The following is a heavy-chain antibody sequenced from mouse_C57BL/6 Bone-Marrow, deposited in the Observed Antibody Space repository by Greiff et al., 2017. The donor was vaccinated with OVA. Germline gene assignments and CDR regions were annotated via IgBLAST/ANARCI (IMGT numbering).Heavy chain of an antibody. D-gene: IGHD2-4*01. J-gene: IGHJ2*01. Sequence: VQLKQSVAELVRPGASVKLSCTASGFNINNSYMHWVKQRPEQGLEWIGRIDPANGDTKYAPKFQGKAPITADTSSNTAYLQLSSLTSEAPALYYCAPCDSYFDYWGQGTTLTVSS. V-gene: IGHV14-3*01. CDR1: GFNINNSY. CDR2: IDPANGDT. CDR3: APCDSYFDY.